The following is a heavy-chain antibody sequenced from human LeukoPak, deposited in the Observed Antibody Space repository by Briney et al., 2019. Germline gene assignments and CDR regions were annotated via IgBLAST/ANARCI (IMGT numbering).Heavy chain of an antibody. V-gene: IGHV1-2*02. CDR1: GYTFTGYY. CDR3: ARDAPLAVAGHFYYYMDV. D-gene: IGHD6-19*01. J-gene: IGHJ6*03. CDR2: INPNSGGT. Sequence: ASVKVSCKASGYTFTGYYIQWVRQAPGQGLEWMGWINPNSGGTNYAQKFQGRVTMTRDTSISTAYMELSRLRSDDTAVYYCARDAPLAVAGHFYYYMDVWGKGTTVTVSS.